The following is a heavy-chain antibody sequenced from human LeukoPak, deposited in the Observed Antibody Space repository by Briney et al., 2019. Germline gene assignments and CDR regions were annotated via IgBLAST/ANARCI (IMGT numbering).Heavy chain of an antibody. CDR3: ARSIYYDDSSGYGEFDY. CDR2: IYSGDFDI. Sequence: GESLKISCKGSGYSFTSYWIAWVRQMPGKGLEWMGLIYSGDFDIRYSPSFQDHVTISADNSISTAYLQWSSLKASDTAMYYCARSIYYDDSSGYGEFDYWGQGTLVTVSS. CDR1: GYSFTSYW. D-gene: IGHD3-22*01. V-gene: IGHV5-51*01. J-gene: IGHJ4*02.